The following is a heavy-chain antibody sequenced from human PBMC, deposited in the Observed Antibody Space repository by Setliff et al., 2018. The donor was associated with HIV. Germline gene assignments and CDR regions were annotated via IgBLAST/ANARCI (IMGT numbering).Heavy chain of an antibody. J-gene: IGHJ4*02. V-gene: IGHV1-3*01. CDR2: INAGNGNT. CDR3: ARARFLEWLPDY. Sequence: ASVKVSCKASGYTFTNYSMHWVRQAPGQRLEWMGWINAGNGNTKYSQKFQGRVTITRDTSASTAYMELSSLRSEDTAVYYCARARFLEWLPDYWGQGTLVTVSS. CDR1: GYTFTNYS. D-gene: IGHD3-3*01.